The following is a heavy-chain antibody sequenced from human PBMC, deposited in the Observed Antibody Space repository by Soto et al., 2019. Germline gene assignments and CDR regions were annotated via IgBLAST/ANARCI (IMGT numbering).Heavy chain of an antibody. V-gene: IGHV1-69*10. Sequence: SVKVSCKASGDIFDTYTINWVRQAPGQGLEWLGGVSPVLQITNSAQKFQGRLTFTADEGSRTAFLEVSSLRSEDTAVYYCARDHIKKLPGYGMDVWG. D-gene: IGHD1-20*01. CDR3: ARDHIKKLPGYGMDV. J-gene: IGHJ6*02. CDR1: GDIFDTYT. CDR2: VSPVLQIT.